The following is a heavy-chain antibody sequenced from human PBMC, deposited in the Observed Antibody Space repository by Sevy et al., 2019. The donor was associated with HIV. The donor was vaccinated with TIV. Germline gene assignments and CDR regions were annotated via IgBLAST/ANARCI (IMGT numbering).Heavy chain of an antibody. V-gene: IGHV3-7*01. Sequence: GGSLRLSCAASAFTFSSYWMSWVRQAPGKGLEWVANIKQDGSEKYYVDSVKGRFTISRDNAKNSLYLQMNSLRAEDTAVYYCARDLDCSSTSCYGYWGQGTLVTVS. CDR1: AFTFSSYW. CDR2: IKQDGSEK. CDR3: ARDLDCSSTSCYGY. J-gene: IGHJ4*02. D-gene: IGHD2-2*01.